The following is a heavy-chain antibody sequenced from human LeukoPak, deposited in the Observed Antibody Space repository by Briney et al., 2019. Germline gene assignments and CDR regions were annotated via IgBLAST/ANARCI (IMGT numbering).Heavy chain of an antibody. CDR3: ARGYNYGCDY. Sequence: GGSLRLSCAASGFTVSRNYMNWVRQAPGKGLEWVSLIYSGGGTYYADSVKGRFTISRDNSKNTLYLQMNSLRAEDTAVYYCARGYNYGCDYWGQGTLVTVSS. J-gene: IGHJ4*02. V-gene: IGHV3-66*01. CDR1: GFTVSRNY. D-gene: IGHD5-18*01. CDR2: IYSGGGT.